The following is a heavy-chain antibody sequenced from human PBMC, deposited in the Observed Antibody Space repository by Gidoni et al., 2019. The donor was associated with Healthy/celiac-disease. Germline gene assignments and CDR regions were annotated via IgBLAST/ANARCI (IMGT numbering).Heavy chain of an antibody. CDR1: GLTFSSHV. CDR3: AREAGIAAAGKGDYYYYMDV. Sequence: QVQLVESGGGVVQPGRSLRLSCAAAGLTFSSHVMHWVRQAPGKGLEWVAVISYDGSNKYYADSVKGRFTISRDNSKNTLYLQMNSLRAEDTAVYYCAREAGIAAAGKGDYYYYMDVWGKGTTVTVSS. J-gene: IGHJ6*03. CDR2: ISYDGSNK. D-gene: IGHD6-13*01. V-gene: IGHV3-30*01.